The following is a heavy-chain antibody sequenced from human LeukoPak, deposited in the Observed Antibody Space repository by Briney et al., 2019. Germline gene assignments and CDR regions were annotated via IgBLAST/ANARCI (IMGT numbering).Heavy chain of an antibody. CDR3: ASHTPGDSNFGS. Sequence: GGSLRLSCAASGFTFSSYGMNWVRQAPGKGLEWVSSISSSTIYIYYVDSVKGRFTISRDNAKNSLYLQMNSLRAEDTAVYYCASHTPGDSNFGSWGQGTLVTVSS. CDR1: GFTFSSYG. V-gene: IGHV3-21*01. J-gene: IGHJ4*02. D-gene: IGHD7-27*01. CDR2: ISSSTIYI.